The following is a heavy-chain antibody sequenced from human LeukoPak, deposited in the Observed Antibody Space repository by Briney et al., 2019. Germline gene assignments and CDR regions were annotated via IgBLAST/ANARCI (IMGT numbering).Heavy chain of an antibody. CDR2: ISTSGSSV. J-gene: IGHJ4*02. Sequence: GGSLTLSCAASGFTFRSYEMKWVRPAPGKGLEGVSYISTSGSSVYYADSVKGRFTISRDNAKNSLYLQMNSLRAEDTAVYYCARDRPDDFGDFSHYFDYWGQGTLVTVSS. CDR1: GFTFRSYE. D-gene: IGHD3/OR15-3a*01. CDR3: ARDRPDDFGDFSHYFDY. V-gene: IGHV3-48*03.